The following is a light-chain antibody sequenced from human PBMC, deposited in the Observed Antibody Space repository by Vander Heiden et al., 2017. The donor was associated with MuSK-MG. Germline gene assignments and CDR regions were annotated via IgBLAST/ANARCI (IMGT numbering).Light chain of an antibody. Sequence: QSVLPQPPSVSRAPAQRVTISGTGSSVNSGTGYDVPWYQQLPGTAPKLFIHGNSNRPSGVPDRFSGSKSGTSASLAITGLQAEDEADYYCQSYASSISVYVFGGGTKLTVL. CDR1: SVNSGTGYD. J-gene: IGLJ3*02. V-gene: IGLV1-40*01. CDR2: GNS. CDR3: QSYASSISVYV.